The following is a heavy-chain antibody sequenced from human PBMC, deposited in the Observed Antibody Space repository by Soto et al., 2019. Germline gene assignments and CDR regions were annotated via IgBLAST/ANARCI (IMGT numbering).Heavy chain of an antibody. J-gene: IGHJ1*01. CDR1: XFTFRSYS. CDR3: ARDPSDLWEPDQYFPH. CDR2: ISCSSRHI. V-gene: IGHV3-21*01. D-gene: IGHD1-26*01. Sequence: PGGTLRLSXXTSXFTFRSYSMNWVRQAPGKGLVWVSSISCSSRHIYDADSVKRRFTISRDNAKNSLYLQMNSLRSEDTAMYFFARDPSDLWEPDQYFPHWGQGTLVTVSS.